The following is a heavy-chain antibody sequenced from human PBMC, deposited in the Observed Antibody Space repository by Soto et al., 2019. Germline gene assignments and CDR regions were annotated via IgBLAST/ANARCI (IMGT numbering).Heavy chain of an antibody. CDR1: GGSINSSYW. CDR3: AREVSGIQAFDY. Sequence: QVQLQESGPGLVKPSETLSLTCVVSGGSINSSYWWNWVRQPPGKGLEWIGEISHGGSTNFNPSLMRRATISVDKSKTHLYLNLGSVTAADTAVYYCAREVSGIQAFDYWGQGTLVTVSS. J-gene: IGHJ4*02. V-gene: IGHV4-4*02. D-gene: IGHD1-20*01. CDR2: ISHGGST.